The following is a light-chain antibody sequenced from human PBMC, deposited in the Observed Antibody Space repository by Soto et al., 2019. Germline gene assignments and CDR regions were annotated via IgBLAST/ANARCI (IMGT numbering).Light chain of an antibody. V-gene: IGKV1-8*01. Sequence: AIRMTQSPSSFSASTGDRVTITCRATQGISNYLAWYQQKPGKAPKLLIYRASVLESGVPSRFIGGGSGTNFSLTISYLQSEDFATYYCHQRSNWPPTFGGGTKVEIK. CDR3: HQRSNWPPT. CDR2: RAS. J-gene: IGKJ4*01. CDR1: QGISNY.